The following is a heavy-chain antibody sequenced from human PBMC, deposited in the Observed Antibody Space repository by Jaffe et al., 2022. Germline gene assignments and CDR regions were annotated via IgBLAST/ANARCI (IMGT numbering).Heavy chain of an antibody. J-gene: IGHJ4*02. Sequence: EVQLLESGGGLVHPGGSLRLSCAASGFTSTYYAMGWVRQTPGKGLEWVSSISSSGDNTYYSDSVKGRFSISRDNSKNTMYMQMNSLRAEDTAVYYCARKLLGIGEDISPVFDYWGQGALVTVSS. CDR1: GFTSTYYA. CDR2: ISSSGDNT. CDR3: ARKLLGIGEDISPVFDY. V-gene: IGHV3-23*01. D-gene: IGHD1-26*01.